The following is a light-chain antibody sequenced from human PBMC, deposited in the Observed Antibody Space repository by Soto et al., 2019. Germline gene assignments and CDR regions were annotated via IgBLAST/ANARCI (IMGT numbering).Light chain of an antibody. CDR3: QQRSNWPPIT. CDR1: QSVNRNY. CDR2: GVF. J-gene: IGKJ5*01. V-gene: IGKV3-11*01. Sequence: EIVLTQSPGTLSLSPGERATPSCRASQSVNRNYLAWYQQKPGQAPRVVIYGVFSRATGIPARFSGSGSGTDFTLTISSLEPEDFAVYYCQQRSNWPPITFGQGTHWRL.